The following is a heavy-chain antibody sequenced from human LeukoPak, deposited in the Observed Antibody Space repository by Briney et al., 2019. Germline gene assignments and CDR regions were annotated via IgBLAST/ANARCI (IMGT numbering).Heavy chain of an antibody. Sequence: PGRSLRLSCTASGFTFSNYGMHWVRQAPGKGLEWVAVISSDGNTKYYADSVQGRFTISRDNSNNIMSLQMNSLTPEDTAVYYCARDPSNSDYYYYGMDVWGQGTTVTVSS. CDR2: ISSDGNTK. J-gene: IGHJ6*02. D-gene: IGHD1-1*01. CDR3: ARDPSNSDYYYYGMDV. V-gene: IGHV3-30*03. CDR1: GFTFSNYG.